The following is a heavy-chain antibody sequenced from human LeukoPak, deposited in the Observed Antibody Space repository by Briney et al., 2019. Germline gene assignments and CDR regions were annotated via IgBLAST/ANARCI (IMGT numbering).Heavy chain of an antibody. Sequence: ASVKVSCKASGYTFTSYGISWVRQAPGQGLEWMGWISPYNGNTNYAQKLQGRVTMTTDTSTSTAYMALRSLRSDDTAVYYCARDVGFWSGYPDAFDIWGQGTMVTVSS. V-gene: IGHV1-18*01. CDR2: ISPYNGNT. CDR1: GYTFTSYG. CDR3: ARDVGFWSGYPDAFDI. D-gene: IGHD3-3*01. J-gene: IGHJ3*02.